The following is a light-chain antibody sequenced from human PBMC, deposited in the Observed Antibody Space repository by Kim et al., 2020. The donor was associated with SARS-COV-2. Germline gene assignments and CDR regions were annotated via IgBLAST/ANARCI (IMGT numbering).Light chain of an antibody. V-gene: IGLV7-46*01. Sequence: PGGTVTLPRDSSTGAVTSVHFPYWFQQKPGQAPRTLIYDTLNKLSWTPARFSGSLLGGKAALTLAGAQPEDEADYYCFLYFGGGWVFGGGTKVTVL. J-gene: IGLJ3*02. CDR1: TGAVTSVHF. CDR2: DTL. CDR3: FLYFGGGWV.